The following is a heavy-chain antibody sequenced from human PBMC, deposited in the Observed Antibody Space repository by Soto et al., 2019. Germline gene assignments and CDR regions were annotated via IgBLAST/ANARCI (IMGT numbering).Heavy chain of an antibody. V-gene: IGHV3-7*01. CDR2: IKQDGSEK. D-gene: IGHD6-13*01. CDR1: GFTFSSYW. CDR3: ARVLKYRGIAAACTFWFDP. J-gene: IGHJ5*02. Sequence: GGSLRLSCAASGFTFSSYWMSWVRQAPGKGLEWVANIKQDGSEKYYVDSVKGRFTISRDNAKNSLYLQMNSLRAEDTAVYYCARVLKYRGIAAACTFWFDPWGQGTLVTVSS.